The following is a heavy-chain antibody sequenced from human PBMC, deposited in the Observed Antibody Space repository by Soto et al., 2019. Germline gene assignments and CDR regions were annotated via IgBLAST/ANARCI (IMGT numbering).Heavy chain of an antibody. CDR1: GFTFSSYA. D-gene: IGHD1-26*01. CDR2: ISGSGGST. CDR3: ARRGSGSYYDY. J-gene: IGHJ4*02. V-gene: IGHV3-23*01. Sequence: EVQLLESGGGLVPPGGSLRLSGVASGFTFSSYAMRWVRQALVKGLEWVSAISGSGGSTYYADSVKGRFTISRDNSKNTLYLQMNSLRAEDTAVYYCARRGSGSYYDYWGQGTLVTVSS.